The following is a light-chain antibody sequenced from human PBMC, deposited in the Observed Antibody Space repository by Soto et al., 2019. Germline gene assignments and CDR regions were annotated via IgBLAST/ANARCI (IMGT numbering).Light chain of an antibody. CDR1: QSINSC. Sequence: IRMSQPPPTLPACVRDRDTITCRASQSINSCLAWYQQKPGKAPKLLIYKASSLKTGVPSRFSGSGSGTEFTLTISSLQPDDFATYYCQQTYSYLGRFGGGTKVDIK. CDR3: QQTYSYLGR. CDR2: KAS. J-gene: IGKJ4*02. V-gene: IGKV1-5*03.